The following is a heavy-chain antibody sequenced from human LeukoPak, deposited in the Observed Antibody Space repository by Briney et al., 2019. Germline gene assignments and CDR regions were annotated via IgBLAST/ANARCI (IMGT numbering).Heavy chain of an antibody. Sequence: GGSLRLSCAASGFTFSSYWMSWVRQAPGKGLEWVANIRQDGGEKNHVDSVEGRFTISRDNAKNSLYLQMNSLRAEDTAVYYCTREGCGATSCYTNDYWGQGTLVTVSS. CDR1: GFTFSSYW. J-gene: IGHJ4*02. CDR3: TREGCGATSCYTNDY. CDR2: IRQDGGEK. V-gene: IGHV3-7*01. D-gene: IGHD2-2*02.